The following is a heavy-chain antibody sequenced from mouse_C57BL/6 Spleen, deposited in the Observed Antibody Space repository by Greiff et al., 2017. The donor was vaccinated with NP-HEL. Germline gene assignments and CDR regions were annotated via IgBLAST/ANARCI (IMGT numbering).Heavy chain of an antibody. Sequence: VQLQQSDAELVKPGASVKISCKVSGYTFTDHTIHWMKQRPEQGLEWIGYIYPRDGSTKYTEKFKGKATLTADKSSSTAYMKFKSMASEDSAVYYCAGTGKLDYWGQGTTLTVAS. CDR1: GYTFTDHT. D-gene: IGHD4-1*01. J-gene: IGHJ2*01. V-gene: IGHV1-78*01. CDR3: AGTGKLDY. CDR2: IYPRDGST.